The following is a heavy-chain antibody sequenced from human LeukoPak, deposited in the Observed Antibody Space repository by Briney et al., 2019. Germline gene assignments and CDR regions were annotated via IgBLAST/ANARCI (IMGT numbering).Heavy chain of an antibody. J-gene: IGHJ4*02. CDR3: ARHGSYTSRLYYFDN. CDR2: IYYSGTT. CDR1: GGSLNNYY. D-gene: IGHD2-15*01. Sequence: PSETLSLTCTVSGGSLNNYYWSWIRQTPGKGLEWIAYIYYSGTTNYNPSLKSRATMSVDTSKNQFSLKMSSVTAADTAMYYCARHGSYTSRLYYFDNWGQGTLVTVSS. V-gene: IGHV4-59*08.